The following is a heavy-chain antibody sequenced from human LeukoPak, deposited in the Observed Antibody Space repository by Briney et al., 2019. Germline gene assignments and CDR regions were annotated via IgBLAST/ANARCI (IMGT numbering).Heavy chain of an antibody. J-gene: IGHJ4*02. CDR2: INPNSGGT. Sequence: ASVKVSCKASGYTFTGYYMHWVRQAPGQGLEWMGWINPNSGGTNYAQKFQGRVTMTRDTSISTAYMELSRLRSDDTAVYYCTVVSSGYYIMFDYWGQGTLVTVSS. D-gene: IGHD3-22*01. CDR3: TVVSSGYYIMFDY. V-gene: IGHV1-2*02. CDR1: GYTFTGYY.